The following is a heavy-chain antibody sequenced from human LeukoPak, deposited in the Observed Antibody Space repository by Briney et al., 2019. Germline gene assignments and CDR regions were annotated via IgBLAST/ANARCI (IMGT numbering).Heavy chain of an antibody. CDR2: IHPNSGER. CDR1: GYXFTGYY. Sequence: GASVKVSCKASGYXFTGYYINWVRQAPGQGLEWMGCIHPNSGERNYAPKFQGRVTMTRDTSTTTAYMELSKLRSDDTAVYYCARDPRSNGLDPWGQGTLVTV. CDR3: ARDPRSNGLDP. J-gene: IGHJ5*02. V-gene: IGHV1-2*02. D-gene: IGHD4-17*01.